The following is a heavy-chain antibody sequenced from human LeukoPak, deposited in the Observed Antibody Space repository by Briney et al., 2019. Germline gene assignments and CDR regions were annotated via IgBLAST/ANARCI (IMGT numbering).Heavy chain of an antibody. CDR3: AKDRSGSYSQGLDY. CDR2: ISGSGGST. Sequence: GGSLRLSCAASGFTFSVYGMHWVRQAPGKGLEWVSGISGSGGSTYYADSVKGRFTISRDNSKNTLYLQMNSLRAEDTAVYYCAKDRSGSYSQGLDYWGQGTLVTVSS. V-gene: IGHV3-NL1*01. J-gene: IGHJ4*02. D-gene: IGHD1-26*01. CDR1: GFTFSVYG.